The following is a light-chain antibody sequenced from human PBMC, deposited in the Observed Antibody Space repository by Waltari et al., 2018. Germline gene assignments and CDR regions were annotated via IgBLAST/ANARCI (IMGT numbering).Light chain of an antibody. CDR3: AAWDDSLSGRV. CDR1: TSNLLSPY. Sequence: QSVLPHPPSASGTPAPRVTIPLSASTSNLLSPYPSWYQQVPGTAPKLLIYRNNQRPSGVPDRFSGSKTGTSASLAISGLRSEDEADYYCAAWDDSLSGRVFGGGTKVTVL. CDR2: RNN. V-gene: IGLV1-47*01. J-gene: IGLJ3*02.